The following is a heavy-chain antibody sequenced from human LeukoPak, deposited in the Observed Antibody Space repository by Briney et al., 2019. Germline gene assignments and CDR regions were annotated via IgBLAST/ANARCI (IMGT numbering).Heavy chain of an antibody. V-gene: IGHV3-21*01. CDR3: ARRNPYGSGSYDY. J-gene: IGHJ4*02. Sequence: GGSLRLSCAASGFRFNNYFMNWVRQAPGKGLEWVSSISGTSSYIYYAHSVKGRFTISRDNARNSLYLQMNSLRAEDTAVYYCARRNPYGSGSYDYWGQGSLVTVSS. CDR1: GFRFNNYF. D-gene: IGHD3-10*01. CDR2: ISGTSSYI.